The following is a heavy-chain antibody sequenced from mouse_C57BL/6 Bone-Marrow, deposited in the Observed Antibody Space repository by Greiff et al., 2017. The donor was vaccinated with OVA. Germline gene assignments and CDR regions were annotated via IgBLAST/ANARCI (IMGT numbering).Heavy chain of an antibody. CDR2: IYPRSGNT. V-gene: IGHV1-81*01. Sequence: QVQLQQSGAELARPGASVKLSCKASGYTFTSYGISWVKQRTGQGLEWIGEIYPRSGNTYYNEKFKGKATLTADKSSSTAYMELRSLTSEDSAVYFCAREDYDYDVDYCDDWGQGTTLTVSS. J-gene: IGHJ2*01. CDR1: GYTFTSYG. CDR3: AREDYDYDVDYCDD. D-gene: IGHD2-4*01.